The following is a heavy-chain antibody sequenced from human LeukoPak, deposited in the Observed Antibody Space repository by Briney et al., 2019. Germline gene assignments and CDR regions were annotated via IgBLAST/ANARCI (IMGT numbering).Heavy chain of an antibody. CDR3: ARQGGATPGY. CDR1: GYSFTSYW. D-gene: IGHD1-26*01. J-gene: IGHJ4*02. CDR2: IDPSDSYT. V-gene: IGHV5-10-1*01. Sequence: GASLRISCKGSGYSFTSYWISWVRQMPGKGLEWMGRIDPSDSYTNYSPSFEGHVTISADRSTNTAYLQWSSLKASDTAMYYCARQGGATPGYWGQGTLVTVSS.